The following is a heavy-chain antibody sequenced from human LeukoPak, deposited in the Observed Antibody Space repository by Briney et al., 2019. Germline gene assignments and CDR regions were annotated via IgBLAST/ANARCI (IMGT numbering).Heavy chain of an antibody. D-gene: IGHD6-13*01. CDR3: ASSPGIAAAGSFDY. CDR1: GGSFSGYY. J-gene: IGHJ4*02. CDR2: INHSGST. V-gene: IGHV4-34*01. Sequence: NPSETLSLTCAVYGGSFSGYYWSWIRQPPGKGLGWIGEINHSGSTNYNPSLKSRVTISVDTSKNQFSLKLSSVTAADTAVYYCASSPGIAAAGSFDYWGQGTLVTVSS.